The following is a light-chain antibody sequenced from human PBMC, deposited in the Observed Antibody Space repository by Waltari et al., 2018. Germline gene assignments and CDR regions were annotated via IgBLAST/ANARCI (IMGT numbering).Light chain of an antibody. V-gene: IGLV2-23*02. CDR3: LSYSGRSDYV. CDR1: STTVGGYNL. J-gene: IGLJ1*01. CDR2: GVS. Sequence: QSALTQPASVSGSPGQAITISCTGTSTTVGGYNLVSWYRQYPGKAPELMIFGVSGRPSGISNRWSGSKSGNTATLTISGLQAEDEADYYCLSYSGRSDYVFGTGTRV.